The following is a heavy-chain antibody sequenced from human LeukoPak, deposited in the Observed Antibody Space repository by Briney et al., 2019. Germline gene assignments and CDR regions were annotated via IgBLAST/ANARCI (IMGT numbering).Heavy chain of an antibody. CDR2: IYYSGST. J-gene: IGHJ3*02. V-gene: IGHV4-59*01. CDR3: ARRTDGIVVVIDDAFDI. D-gene: IGHD3-22*01. Sequence: PSETLSLTCTVSGGSISSYYWSWIRQPPGKGLEWIGYIYYSGSTNYNPSLKSRVTISVGTSKNQFFLKLSSVTAADTAVYYCARRTDGIVVVIDDAFDIWGQGTMVTVSS. CDR1: GGSISSYY.